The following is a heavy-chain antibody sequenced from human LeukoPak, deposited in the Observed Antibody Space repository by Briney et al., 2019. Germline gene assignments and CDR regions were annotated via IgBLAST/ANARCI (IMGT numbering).Heavy chain of an antibody. J-gene: IGHJ5*02. CDR1: GGSFSGYY. CDR3: ARDDIFPNWFDP. D-gene: IGHD3-9*01. CDR2: ISHSGST. Sequence: SETLSLTCAVYGGSFSGYYWSWIRQPPGKGLEWIGEISHSGSTNYNPSLKSRVTISVDTSKNQFSLKLSSVTAADTAVYYCARDDIFPNWFDPWGQGTLVTVSS. V-gene: IGHV4-34*01.